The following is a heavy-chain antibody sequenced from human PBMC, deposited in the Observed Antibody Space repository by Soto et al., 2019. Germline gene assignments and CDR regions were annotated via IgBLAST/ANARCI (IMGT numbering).Heavy chain of an antibody. D-gene: IGHD1-26*01. V-gene: IGHV3-74*01. CDR2: INSDGSST. Sequence: EVQLVESGGGLVQPGGSLRVSCAASGFTFSSYWMHWVRQAPGKGLVWVSRINSDGSSTNYADFVKGRFAISRDNDKNTLYLQMNSLRVEDTAVYYCSRVGGSTWHWGQGTLVTVSS. CDR3: SRVGGSTWH. CDR1: GFTFSSYW. J-gene: IGHJ4*02.